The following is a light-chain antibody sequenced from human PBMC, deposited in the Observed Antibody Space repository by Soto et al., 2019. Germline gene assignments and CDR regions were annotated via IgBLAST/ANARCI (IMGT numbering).Light chain of an antibody. Sequence: DIQMTQSPSSLSASVGDRVTIPCRATQGISNYLAWYQQKPGKVPKLLIYAASTLQSGVPSRFSGSGSGTDFTLTISSLQPEDVATYYCQRYISAPFTFGPGTNVDIK. J-gene: IGKJ3*01. CDR2: AAS. CDR1: QGISNY. CDR3: QRYISAPFT. V-gene: IGKV1-27*01.